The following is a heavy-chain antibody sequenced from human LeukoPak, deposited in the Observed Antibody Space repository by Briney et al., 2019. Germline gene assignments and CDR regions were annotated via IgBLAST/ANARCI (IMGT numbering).Heavy chain of an antibody. J-gene: IGHJ4*02. CDR3: ARLVLVTAIPSYFDY. CDR2: IYPGDSDT. Sequence: GESLKISCKGSGYSLTSYWIGWVRQMPGKGLERMGIIYPGDSDTRYSPSFQGQVTISADKSISTAYLQWSSLKASDTAMYYCARLVLVTAIPSYFDYWGQGTLVTVSS. V-gene: IGHV5-51*01. CDR1: GYSLTSYW. D-gene: IGHD2-21*02.